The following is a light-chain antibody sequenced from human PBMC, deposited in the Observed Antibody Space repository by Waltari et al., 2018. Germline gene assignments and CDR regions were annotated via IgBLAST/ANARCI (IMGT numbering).Light chain of an antibody. Sequence: DIQLTQAPSFLSASVGDRVSIACRASQGITNYSAWYHQKPGKAPKPLIYAASTLQSGVPARFSGSGSGTDFTLTISSLQPEDFATYYCQQFHTFTFGPGTKVDIK. CDR3: QQFHTFT. V-gene: IGKV1-9*01. CDR1: QGITNY. J-gene: IGKJ3*01. CDR2: AAS.